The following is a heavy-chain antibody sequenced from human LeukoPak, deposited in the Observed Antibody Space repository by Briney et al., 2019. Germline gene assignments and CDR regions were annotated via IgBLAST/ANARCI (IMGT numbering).Heavy chain of an antibody. J-gene: IGHJ6*04. CDR2: IHYSATT. Sequence: PSETLSLTCTVSGGSISSSSYYWVWIRQPPGKGLEWVGSIHYSATTYPNLYIQIPVPISVDTSKNQFSLKLSSVTAADTAVYYCAREPGGVAPDVWGKGTTVTVSS. V-gene: IGHV4-39*07. CDR3: AREPGGVAPDV. CDR1: GGSISSSSYY. D-gene: IGHD3-3*01.